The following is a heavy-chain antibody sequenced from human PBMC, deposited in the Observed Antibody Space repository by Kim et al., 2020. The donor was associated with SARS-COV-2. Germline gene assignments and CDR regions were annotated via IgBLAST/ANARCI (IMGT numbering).Heavy chain of an antibody. Sequence: SVKVSCKASGGTFSSYAISWVRQAPGQGLEWMGGIIPIFGTANYAQKFQGRVTITADESTSTAYMELSSLRSEDTAVYYCARVLYQLLSTGAYPYYYGMDVWGQGTTVTVSS. CDR1: GGTFSSYA. CDR2: IIPIFGTA. V-gene: IGHV1-69*13. D-gene: IGHD2-2*01. J-gene: IGHJ6*02. CDR3: ARVLYQLLSTGAYPYYYGMDV.